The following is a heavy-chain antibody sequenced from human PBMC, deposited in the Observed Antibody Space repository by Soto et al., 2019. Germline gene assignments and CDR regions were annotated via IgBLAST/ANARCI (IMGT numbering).Heavy chain of an antibody. CDR3: ARGENNWFDP. J-gene: IGHJ5*02. CDR2: IYYSGST. Sequence: SETLSLTCTVSGGSISSGDYYWSWIRQPPGKGLEWIGYIYYSGSTYYNPSLKSRVTISVDTSKNQFSLKLSSVTAADTAVYYCARGENNWFDPWGQGXLFPVYS. V-gene: IGHV4-30-4*01. CDR1: GGSISSGDYY.